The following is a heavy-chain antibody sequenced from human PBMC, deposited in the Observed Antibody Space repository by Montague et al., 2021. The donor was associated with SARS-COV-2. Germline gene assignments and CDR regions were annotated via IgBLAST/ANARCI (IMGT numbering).Heavy chain of an antibody. Sequence: SETLSLTCTVSGGSVGSSHYYWAWIRQPPGKGLEWIGTIYYSGSTYYNPSPRSRVTIYVDASTNQFSLKLHSVTAADTAVYFCARGLYNLNYEHWFDIWGQGTLVTVSS. D-gene: IGHD1-7*01. CDR1: GGSVGSSHYY. CDR3: ARGLYNLNYEHWFDI. CDR2: IYYSGST. J-gene: IGHJ5*02. V-gene: IGHV4-39*01.